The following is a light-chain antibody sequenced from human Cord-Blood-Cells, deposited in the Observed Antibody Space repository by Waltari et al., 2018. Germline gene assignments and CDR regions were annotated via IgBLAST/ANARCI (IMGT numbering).Light chain of an antibody. CDR2: WAS. V-gene: IGKV4-1*01. Sequence: DIVMTQSPDSLAVSLGERDTINCKSTQSVLYSSNNRNYLAWYQQKPGQPPKLLIYWASTLESGVPARFSGSGSGTDFTLTISSLQAEDVAVYYCQQYYSTPLTFGGGTKVEIK. J-gene: IGKJ4*01. CDR3: QQYYSTPLT. CDR1: QSVLYSSNNRNY.